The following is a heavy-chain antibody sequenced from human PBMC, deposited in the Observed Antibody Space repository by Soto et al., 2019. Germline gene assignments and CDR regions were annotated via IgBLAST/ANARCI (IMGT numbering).Heavy chain of an antibody. CDR2: IYHSGRT. Sequence: QLQLQESGSGLVKPSQTLSLTCAVSNGSITTFDYSWSWIRQPPGRGLEWIGSIYHSGRTYYIPSLKSRLTMSLDKSKNQFSLKWSSMTAADTAVYFCARDMTIFGVAPGGGMDVWGQGTTVTVSS. V-gene: IGHV4-30-2*01. D-gene: IGHD3-3*01. CDR1: NGSITTFDYS. J-gene: IGHJ6*02. CDR3: ARDMTIFGVAPGGGMDV.